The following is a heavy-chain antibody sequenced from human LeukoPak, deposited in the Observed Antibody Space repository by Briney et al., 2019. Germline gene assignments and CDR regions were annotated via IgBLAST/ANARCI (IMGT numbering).Heavy chain of an antibody. D-gene: IGHD6-6*01. Sequence: GGSLRLSCVVSGFTFNSYWMSWVRQAPGKGLEWVANIKQDGSEKNYVDSVKGRFTISRDNAKNSLYLQMNSLRAEDTAVYYCTREDDVRVAAHRGDWFDPWGQGTLVTVSP. CDR2: IKQDGSEK. CDR3: TREDDVRVAAHRGDWFDP. J-gene: IGHJ5*02. V-gene: IGHV3-7*01. CDR1: GFTFNSYW.